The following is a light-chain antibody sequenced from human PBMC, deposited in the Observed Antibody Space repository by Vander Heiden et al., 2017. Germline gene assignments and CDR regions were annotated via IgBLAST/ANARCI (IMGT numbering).Light chain of an antibody. Sequence: QSVLTQPPSASGTPGQRVTISCSGSSSNLGSNTVNWYQQLPGTAPKLLLYSNNQRPSGVPDRFSGSKSGTSASLAISGLQSEDEADYYCAAWDDSSYVFGTGTKVTVL. V-gene: IGLV1-44*01. CDR1: SSNLGSNT. J-gene: IGLJ1*01. CDR3: AAWDDSSYV. CDR2: SNN.